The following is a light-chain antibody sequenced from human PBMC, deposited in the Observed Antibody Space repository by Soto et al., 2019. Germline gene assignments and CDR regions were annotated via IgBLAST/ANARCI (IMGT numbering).Light chain of an antibody. V-gene: IGKV1-39*01. J-gene: IGKJ5*01. CDR2: GAS. CDR3: QQFNNYRIT. CDR1: QSIGKH. Sequence: DIQMTQSPSFLSASVGDRVTITCRASQSIGKHLNWYQQKPGKAPKFLIYGASTLQSGVPSRFTGSGSGTDFTLTVNSLQPEDFATYYCQQFNNYRITFGQGTRLEIK.